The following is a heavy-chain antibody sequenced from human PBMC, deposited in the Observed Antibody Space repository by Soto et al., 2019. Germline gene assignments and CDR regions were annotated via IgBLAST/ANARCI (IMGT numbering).Heavy chain of an antibody. V-gene: IGHV4-59*12. CDR3: ARVPDR. CDR2: IYHSGST. J-gene: IGHJ5*02. D-gene: IGHD2-2*01. CDR1: VGSISSYY. Sequence: SETLSITCTVSVGSISSYYWSWIRQPPGKGLEWIGYIYHSGSTYYNPSLKSRVTISVDRSKNQFSLKLSSVTAADTAVYYCARVPDRWGQGTLVTVSS.